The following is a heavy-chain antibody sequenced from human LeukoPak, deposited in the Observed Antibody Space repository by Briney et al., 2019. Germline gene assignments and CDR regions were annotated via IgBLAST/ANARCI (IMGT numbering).Heavy chain of an antibody. CDR2: IYYSGST. V-gene: IGHV4-39*01. Sequence: SETLSLTCTVSAGSISSSSYYWGWIRQPPGKGLEWIGSIYYSGSTYYNPSLKSRVTISVDTSKNQFSLKLSSVTAADTAVYYCARLDWNYSFDYWGQGTLVTVSS. J-gene: IGHJ4*02. CDR1: AGSISSSSYY. D-gene: IGHD1-7*01. CDR3: ARLDWNYSFDY.